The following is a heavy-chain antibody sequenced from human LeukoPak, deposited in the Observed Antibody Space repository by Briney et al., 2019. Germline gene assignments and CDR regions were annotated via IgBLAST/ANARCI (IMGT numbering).Heavy chain of an antibody. CDR1: GYTFTSYD. D-gene: IGHD1-1*01. Sequence: ASVKVSCKASGYTFTSYDINWVRQATGQGLEWMGWMNPNSGNTGYAQKFQGRVTMTRNTSISTAYMELSSLGSEDTAVYYCARGPVQLERRGYYFDYWGQGTLVTVSS. CDR2: MNPNSGNT. V-gene: IGHV1-8*01. CDR3: ARGPVQLERRGYYFDY. J-gene: IGHJ4*02.